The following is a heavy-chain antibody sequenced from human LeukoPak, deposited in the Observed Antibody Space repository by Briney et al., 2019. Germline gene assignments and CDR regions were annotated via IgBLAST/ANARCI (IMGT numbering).Heavy chain of an antibody. J-gene: IGHJ4*02. CDR3: ARRFDS. V-gene: IGHV3-48*01. Sequence: GGSLRLSCAASGFSFTAYSMNWVRQVPGRGLEWISYIGPGGDIYYADSVTGRFTVSRDTAKNSLYLQMNGLRVEDTAVYYCARRFDSWGQGTLVTVSS. CDR2: IGPGGDI. CDR1: GFSFTAYS.